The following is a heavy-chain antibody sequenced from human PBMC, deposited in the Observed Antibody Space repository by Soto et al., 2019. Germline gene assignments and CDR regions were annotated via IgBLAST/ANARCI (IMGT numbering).Heavy chain of an antibody. D-gene: IGHD3-22*01. CDR2: IYYSGST. CDR1: GGSISSGGYY. CDR3: ARDRNDYYYDSSGYQGAFDI. J-gene: IGHJ3*02. V-gene: IGHV4-31*03. Sequence: SETLSLTCTVSGGSISSGGYYWSLIRQHPGKGLEWIGYIYYSGSTYYNPSLKSRVTISVDTSKNQFSLKLSSVTAADTAVYYCARDRNDYYYDSSGYQGAFDIWGQGTMVTVSS.